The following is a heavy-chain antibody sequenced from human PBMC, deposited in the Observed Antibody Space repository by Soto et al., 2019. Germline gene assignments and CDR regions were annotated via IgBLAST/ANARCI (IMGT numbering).Heavy chain of an antibody. D-gene: IGHD3-10*01. CDR1: GFTFNNSA. CDR3: AKGRGGSGSLTPRVDF. V-gene: IGHV3-23*01. CDR2: ISGGGDTT. J-gene: IGHJ4*02. Sequence: EVQLLESGGGLVQPGGSLRLSCAASGFTFNNSAMTWVRQAPGKGLEWVSAISGGGDTTSYADSVKGRFTVSRDGSKNTLYVQMSRLRAEDTALYYCAKGRGGSGSLTPRVDFWGQGTLVTVSS.